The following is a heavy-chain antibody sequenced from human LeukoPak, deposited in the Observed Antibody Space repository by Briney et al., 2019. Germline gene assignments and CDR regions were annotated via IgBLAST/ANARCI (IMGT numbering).Heavy chain of an antibody. V-gene: IGHV4-59*08. D-gene: IGHD3-22*01. CDR2: IYYSGST. Sequence: SETLSLTFTVSGGSISTYYWSWIRQPPGKGLEWIGYIYYSGSTNYNPSLKSRVTISVDTSKDQFSLKLSSVPAADTTVYYCTSHPYHHDSSGYYHYFDYWGQGNLVTVSS. CDR3: TSHPYHHDSSGYYHYFDY. J-gene: IGHJ4*02. CDR1: GGSISTYY.